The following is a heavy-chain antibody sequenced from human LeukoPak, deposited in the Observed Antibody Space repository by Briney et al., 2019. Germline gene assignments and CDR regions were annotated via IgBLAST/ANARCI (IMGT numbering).Heavy chain of an antibody. Sequence: SVKVSCKASGGTFSSYAISWVRQAPGQGLEWMGRIIPILGIANYAQKFQGRVTITADKSTSTAYMELSSLRAEDTAVYYCAKEQGCSSTSCPDPWGQGTLVTVSS. V-gene: IGHV1-69*04. D-gene: IGHD2-2*01. J-gene: IGHJ5*02. CDR3: AKEQGCSSTSCPDP. CDR1: GGTFSSYA. CDR2: IIPILGIA.